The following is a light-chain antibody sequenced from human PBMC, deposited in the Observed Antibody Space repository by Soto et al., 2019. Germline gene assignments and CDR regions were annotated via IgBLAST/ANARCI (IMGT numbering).Light chain of an antibody. CDR1: QSVSSY. V-gene: IGKV3-11*01. CDR2: DAS. CDR3: QQRSNWPRGT. Sequence: EIVLTQSPATLSLSPGERATLSCRASQSVSSYLAWYQQKPGQAHRLLISDASNRATGIPARFSGSGSGTDFTLTISSLEPEDFAVYYCQQRSNWPRGTFGQGTKLEIK. J-gene: IGKJ2*02.